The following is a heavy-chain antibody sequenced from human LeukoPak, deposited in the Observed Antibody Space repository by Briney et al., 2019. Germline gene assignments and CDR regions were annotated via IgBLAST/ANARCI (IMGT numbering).Heavy chain of an antibody. Sequence: SETLSLTCTASGGSISSSSYYWGWIRQPPGKGLEWIGSIYYSGSTYYNPSLKSRVTISVDTSKNQFSLKLSSVTAADTAVYYCARHERDCSGGSCYSNWFDPWGQGTLVTVSS. V-gene: IGHV4-39*01. D-gene: IGHD2-15*01. CDR2: IYYSGST. CDR3: ARHERDCSGGSCYSNWFDP. CDR1: GGSISSSSYY. J-gene: IGHJ5*02.